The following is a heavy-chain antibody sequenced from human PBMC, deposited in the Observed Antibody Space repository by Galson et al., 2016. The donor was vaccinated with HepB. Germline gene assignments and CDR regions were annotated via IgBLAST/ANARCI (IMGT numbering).Heavy chain of an antibody. CDR1: GFTFSSHG. J-gene: IGHJ4*02. CDR2: ISYDGSNK. Sequence: SLRLSCAASGFTFSSHGMHWVRQAPGKGLEWVAFISYDGSNKKYADSVKGRFTISRDNSKKTLYLRMNSLRAEDTAVYYCAKDGRIYCSSASCHDHFHYWGQGTLVTVSS. CDR3: AKDGRIYCSSASCHDHFHY. V-gene: IGHV3-30*18. D-gene: IGHD2-2*01.